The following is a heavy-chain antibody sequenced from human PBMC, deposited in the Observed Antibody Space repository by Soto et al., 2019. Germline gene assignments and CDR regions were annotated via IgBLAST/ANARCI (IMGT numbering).Heavy chain of an antibody. CDR1: GGSISSYY. V-gene: IGHV4-59*12. D-gene: IGHD6-13*01. Sequence: SETLSLTCTVSGGSISSYYWSWIRQPPGKGLEWIGYVYYTRGTNNSPSLKSRATISGDTSKNQLSLKLSSVTAADTAVYYCSRDIYMAAADTAYDYWGQGTLVTVSS. J-gene: IGHJ4*02. CDR3: SRDIYMAAADTAYDY. CDR2: VYYTRGT.